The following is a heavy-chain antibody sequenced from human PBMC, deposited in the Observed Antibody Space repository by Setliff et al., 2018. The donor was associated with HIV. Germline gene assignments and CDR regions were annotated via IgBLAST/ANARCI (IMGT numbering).Heavy chain of an antibody. D-gene: IGHD6-13*01. J-gene: IGHJ4*02. CDR1: GYSFTGYW. CDR3: ARHLIPGDPRYSSSWYY. Sequence: GESLKISCKASGYSFTGYWIGWVRQMPGKGLELMGIMYPGDSETRYSPSFQGQVTISADKSISTAYLQWSSLKASDTAMYYCARHLIPGDPRYSSSWYYWGQGTLVTVSS. V-gene: IGHV5-51*01. CDR2: MYPGDSET.